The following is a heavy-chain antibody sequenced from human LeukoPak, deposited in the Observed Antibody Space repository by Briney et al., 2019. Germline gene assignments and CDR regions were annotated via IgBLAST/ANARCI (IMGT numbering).Heavy chain of an antibody. CDR2: ISSNGGGT. J-gene: IGHJ4*02. Sequence: GGSLRLSCSVSGFTFSNYPMHWVRQAPGKGLEYVSGISSNGGGTYYADSVKGRFTISRDNSKNTLYLQMSSLRTNDTAVYYCVSRYGAPPYWGQGTLVTVSS. CDR1: GFTFSNYP. CDR3: VSRYGAPPY. D-gene: IGHD4-17*01. V-gene: IGHV3-64D*06.